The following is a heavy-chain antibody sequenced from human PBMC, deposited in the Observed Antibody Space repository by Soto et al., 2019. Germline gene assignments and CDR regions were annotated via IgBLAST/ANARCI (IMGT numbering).Heavy chain of an antibody. CDR3: ARKDGYNSDY. CDR2: IYYSGST. Sequence: XXTLSLTCTVSGGSVSSGSYDWSLIRQPPGKGLEWIGYIYYSGSTNYNPSLKSRVTISVDTSKNQFSLKLTSVTAADTAVYYCARKDGYNSDYWGQGTLVTVSS. V-gene: IGHV4-61*01. CDR1: GGSVSSGSYD. J-gene: IGHJ4*02. D-gene: IGHD5-12*01.